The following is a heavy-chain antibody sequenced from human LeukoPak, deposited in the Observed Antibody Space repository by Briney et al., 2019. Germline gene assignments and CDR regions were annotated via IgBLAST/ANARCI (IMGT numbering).Heavy chain of an antibody. Sequence: SCKVSGYTLTALALHWVRQAPGKGLEWVAVISYDGSNKYYADSVKVRFTISRDNSKNTLYLQMNSLKPEDTAVYFCAKDSASLSSHFATYSDSWGQGTLVTVSS. CDR3: AKDSASLSSHFATYSDS. J-gene: IGHJ4*02. D-gene: IGHD6-13*01. CDR1: GYTLTALA. V-gene: IGHV3-30-3*02. CDR2: ISYDGSNK.